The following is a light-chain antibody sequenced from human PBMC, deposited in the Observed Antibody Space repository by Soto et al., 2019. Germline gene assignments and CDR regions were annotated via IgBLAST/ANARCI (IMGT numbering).Light chain of an antibody. CDR2: DAT. Sequence: EIVLTQSPATLSLSPGERATLSCRASQGNSAYLAWYQQKAGQAPTLLIYDATNRATGIPARFSGGGSGTDFSLTISSLEPEDFAVYYCQQRSDWPLTFGGGTKVEIK. V-gene: IGKV3-11*01. J-gene: IGKJ4*01. CDR1: QGNSAY. CDR3: QQRSDWPLT.